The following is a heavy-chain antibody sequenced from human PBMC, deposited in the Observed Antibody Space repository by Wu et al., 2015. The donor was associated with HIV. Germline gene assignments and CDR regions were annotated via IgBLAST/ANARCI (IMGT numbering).Heavy chain of an antibody. Sequence: QVQLAQLGVEVRKPGASVKVSCKASGFTFNNYIIVWVRQAPGQGLEWMGWIIPQNGDTDLAPNVQNRVTMTTDASTNLAYMELRTLTSDDTAMYYCARMYYSREKWTNWFDPWGQGTLVTVSS. J-gene: IGHJ5*02. V-gene: IGHV1-18*01. CDR3: ARMYYSREKWTNWFDP. D-gene: IGHD2-21*01. CDR1: GFTFNNYI. CDR2: IIPQNGDT.